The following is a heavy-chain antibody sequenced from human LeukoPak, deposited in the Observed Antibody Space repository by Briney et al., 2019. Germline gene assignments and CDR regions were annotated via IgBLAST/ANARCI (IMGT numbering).Heavy chain of an antibody. Sequence: SGPTLVNPSQTLSLTCTVSGGSISSGGYYWSWIRQHPGKGLEWIGYIYYSGSTYYNPSLKSRVTISVDTSKNQFSLKLSSVTAADTAVYYCARAAILYSSSPRWVYYGMDVWGQGTTVTVS. CDR3: ARAAILYSSSPRWVYYGMDV. D-gene: IGHD6-13*01. V-gene: IGHV4-31*03. CDR1: GGSISSGGYY. CDR2: IYYSGST. J-gene: IGHJ6*02.